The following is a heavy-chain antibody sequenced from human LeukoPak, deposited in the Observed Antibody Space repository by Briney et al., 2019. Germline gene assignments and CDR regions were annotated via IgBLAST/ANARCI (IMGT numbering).Heavy chain of an antibody. D-gene: IGHD3-10*01. CDR2: IPYDGSDK. Sequence: GGSLRLSCAASGFTFSAFGMHWVRQAPGKGLEWVTFIPYDGSDKYYADSVKGRFTISRDNSKNTLYLQMNSLRAEDTAVYYCARRRGVTFGDFDYWGQGTLVTVSS. V-gene: IGHV3-30*12. J-gene: IGHJ4*02. CDR3: ARRRGVTFGDFDY. CDR1: GFTFSAFG.